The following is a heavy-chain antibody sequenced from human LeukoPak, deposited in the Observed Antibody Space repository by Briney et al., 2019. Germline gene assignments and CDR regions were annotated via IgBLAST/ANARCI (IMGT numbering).Heavy chain of an antibody. CDR2: IYYSGSA. V-gene: IGHV4-59*04. CDR1: GGSISSYY. CDR3: ASRSDDSSLYYFDY. D-gene: IGHD3-22*01. J-gene: IGHJ4*02. Sequence: PSETLSLTCTVSGGSISSYYWSWIRQPPGKGLEWIGTIYYSGSAYYNPSLKSRLTVSVDTSKTQFSLRLTSVTAADTAVYYCASRSDDSSLYYFDYWGQGTLVTVSS.